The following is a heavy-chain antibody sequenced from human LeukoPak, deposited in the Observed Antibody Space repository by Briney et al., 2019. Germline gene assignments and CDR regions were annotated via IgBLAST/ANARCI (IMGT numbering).Heavy chain of an antibody. V-gene: IGHV3-7*01. D-gene: IGHD1-1*01. CDR3: VRYGRRANDQPFDV. J-gene: IGHJ3*01. CDR2: IDEAGSET. Sequence: GGSLRLSCEVSGFTFSNYWMMWVRQARGKGLGWVASIDEAGSETNYVDSVTGRFTVSRDHAKNSLFLQMNSLRAEDTAVYYCVRYGRRANDQPFDVWGQGTMVTVSS. CDR1: GFTFSNYW.